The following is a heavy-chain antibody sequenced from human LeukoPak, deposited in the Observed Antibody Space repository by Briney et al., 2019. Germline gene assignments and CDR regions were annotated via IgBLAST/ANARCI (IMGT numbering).Heavy chain of an antibody. D-gene: IGHD3-22*01. Sequence: SENVSLTCAVSDYSISSHNYWGWIRQPPGKGLEWIGSVYHSGSTHYSPSLKSRVTISVDTSKNQFSLKLSSVTAADTAVYYCARNDSSGYFDYWGQGTLVTVSS. V-gene: IGHV4-38-2*01. CDR3: ARNDSSGYFDY. J-gene: IGHJ4*02. CDR1: DYSISSHNY. CDR2: VYHSGST.